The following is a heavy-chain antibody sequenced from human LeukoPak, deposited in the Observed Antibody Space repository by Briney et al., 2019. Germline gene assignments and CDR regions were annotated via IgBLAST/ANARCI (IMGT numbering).Heavy chain of an antibody. Sequence: GESLKISCKGSGHSFTSYWISWVRQMPGKGLEWMGRIDPSDSYTNYSPSFQGHVTISADKSISTAYLQWCSLTASDTAMYYCARTSWFGVDYWGQGTLVTVSS. CDR1: GHSFTSYW. D-gene: IGHD3-10*01. CDR2: IDPSDSYT. CDR3: ARTSWFGVDY. V-gene: IGHV5-10-1*01. J-gene: IGHJ4*02.